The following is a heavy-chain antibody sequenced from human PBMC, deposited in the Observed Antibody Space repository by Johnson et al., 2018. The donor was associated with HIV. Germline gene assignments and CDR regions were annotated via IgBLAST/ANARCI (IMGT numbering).Heavy chain of an antibody. CDR1: GFIFKDYG. V-gene: IGHV3-30*18. D-gene: IGHD3-16*01. J-gene: IGHJ3*02. CDR3: AKGIFNYDDKWGDAFDI. CDR2: ISDDGSSR. Sequence: VQLVESGGGVVRPGGSLRLSCAASGFIFKDYGIHWVRQTPGKGLEWVAFISDDGSSRLYGDSVKGRFTISRDNSKNTRYLQMNSLRAEDTAVYYCAKGIFNYDDKWGDAFDIWGQGTMVTVSS.